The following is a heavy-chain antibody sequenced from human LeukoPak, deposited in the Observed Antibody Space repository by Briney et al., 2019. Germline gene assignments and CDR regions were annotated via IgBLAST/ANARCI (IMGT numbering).Heavy chain of an antibody. J-gene: IGHJ4*02. V-gene: IGHV4-39*01. CDR3: ARHLRTPDCSSTSCYLFYFDY. CDR1: GGSISSSSYY. CDR2: VFYTGTT. D-gene: IGHD2-2*01. Sequence: SSETLSLTCTVSGGSISSSSYYWGWIRQPPGKGLEWIGSVFYTGTTYYNPSLKSRVTISVDTSKNQFSLKLSSVTAADTAVYYCARHLRTPDCSSTSCYLFYFDYWGQGTLVTVSS.